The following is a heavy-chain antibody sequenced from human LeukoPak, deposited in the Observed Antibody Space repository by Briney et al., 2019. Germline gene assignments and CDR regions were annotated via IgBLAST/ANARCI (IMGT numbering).Heavy chain of an antibody. D-gene: IGHD3-22*01. CDR2: IIPIFGTA. V-gene: IGHV1-69*05. CDR3: ARAPTNYYDSSGYHKYFQH. Sequence: GASVKVSCKASGGTFSSYAISWVRQAPGQGLEWMARIIPIFGTANYAQKFQGRVTITTDESTSTAYMELSSLRSEDTAVYYCARAPTNYYDSSGYHKYFQHWGQGTLVTVSS. CDR1: GGTFSSYA. J-gene: IGHJ1*01.